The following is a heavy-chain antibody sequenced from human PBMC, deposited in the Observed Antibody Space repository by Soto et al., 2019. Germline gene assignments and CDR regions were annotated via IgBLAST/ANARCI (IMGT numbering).Heavy chain of an antibody. D-gene: IGHD6-13*01. V-gene: IGHV3-7*01. Sequence: GGSLRLSCAASGFTFSSNWMNWVRQAPGKGLEWVATIKPDGSKQDYVESEKGRFTISRDNAKNSLYLQMNSLRAEDTAVYYCATVPWTAAASWGQGTLVTVSS. CDR3: ATVPWTAAAS. CDR2: IKPDGSKQ. J-gene: IGHJ5*02. CDR1: GFTFSSNW.